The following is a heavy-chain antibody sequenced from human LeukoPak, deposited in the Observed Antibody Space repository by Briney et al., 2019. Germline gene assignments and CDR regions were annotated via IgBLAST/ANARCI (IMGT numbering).Heavy chain of an antibody. D-gene: IGHD3-3*01. Sequence: ASVKVSCKASGYTFTRYGISWMRQAPGRGLEWMGWISAYNGNTNYAQKLQGRVTMTTDTSTSTAYMELRSLRSDDTAVYYCARDAPYRVDWFDPWGQGTLVTVSS. J-gene: IGHJ5*02. CDR1: GYTFTRYG. CDR3: ARDAPYRVDWFDP. CDR2: ISAYNGNT. V-gene: IGHV1-18*01.